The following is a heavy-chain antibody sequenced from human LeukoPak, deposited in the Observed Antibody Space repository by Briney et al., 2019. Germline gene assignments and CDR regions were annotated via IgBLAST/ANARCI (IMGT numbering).Heavy chain of an antibody. J-gene: IGHJ4*02. V-gene: IGHV3-23*01. CDR2: ISGSGGST. Sequence: GGSLRLSCAASGFTFSSFGMSWVRQAPGKGLEWVSVISGSGGSTYYADSVKGRFTISRDNSKNTLYLQMNSLRAEDTAVYYCAKGRVGKILIDYWGQGTLVTVSS. CDR3: AKGRVGKILIDY. D-gene: IGHD3-10*01. CDR1: GFTFSSFG.